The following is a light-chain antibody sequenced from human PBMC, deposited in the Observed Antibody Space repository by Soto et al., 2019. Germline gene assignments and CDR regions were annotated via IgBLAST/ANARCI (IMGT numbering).Light chain of an antibody. V-gene: IGKV1-9*01. CDR3: QQYGNSPRT. CDR1: QGIRSY. J-gene: IGKJ1*01. CDR2: SAS. Sequence: QLTQAPSSLSASVGDRVTITCRASQGIRSYLAWYQQKPGKAPNLLIYSASTLQSGVPSRFSGSGSGTDFTLTISRLEPEDFAVYYCQQYGNSPRTFGQRTTA.